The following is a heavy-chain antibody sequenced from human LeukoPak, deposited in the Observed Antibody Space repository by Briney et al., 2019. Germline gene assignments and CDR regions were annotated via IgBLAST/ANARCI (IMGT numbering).Heavy chain of an antibody. D-gene: IGHD3-10*01. V-gene: IGHV3-30*02. J-gene: IGHJ4*02. CDR2: MRYDGSNK. CDR3: AKEKGITSSAGYY. CDR1: GFTFSSYG. Sequence: GGSLRLSCAASGFTFSSYGMHWVRQAPGKGLEWVAFMRYDGSNKYYADSVKGRCTISRDNSNNSLYLQMNSLRAEDTAVYYCAKEKGITSSAGYYWGQGTRVTVSS.